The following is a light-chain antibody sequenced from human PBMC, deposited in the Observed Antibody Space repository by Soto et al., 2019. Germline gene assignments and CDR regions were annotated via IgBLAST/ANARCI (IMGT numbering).Light chain of an antibody. CDR2: DAS. CDR1: QSVSGNY. CDR3: QQRSNWRSIT. J-gene: IGKJ5*01. Sequence: EVVMTQSPGTLSLSPGEAATLSCRASQSVSGNYLAWYQQKPGQAPRLLIYDASNRATGIPARFSGSGSGTDFTLTISSLEPEDFAVYYCQQRSNWRSITFGQGTRLEI. V-gene: IGKV3-11*01.